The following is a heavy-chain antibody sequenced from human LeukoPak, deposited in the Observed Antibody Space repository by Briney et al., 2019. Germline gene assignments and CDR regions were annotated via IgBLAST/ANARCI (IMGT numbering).Heavy chain of an antibody. CDR1: GYTFTGYY. V-gene: IGHV1-2*02. J-gene: IGHJ6*03. CDR2: INPNSGGT. CDR3: AREGGFDCSSTSCNFYYYYMDV. D-gene: IGHD2-2*01. Sequence: ASVKVSCKASGYTFTGYYMHWVRQAPGQGLEWMGWINPNSGGTNYAQKFQGRVTMTRDTPISTAYMELSRLRSDDTAVYYCAREGGFDCSSTSCNFYYYYMDVWGKGTTVTISS.